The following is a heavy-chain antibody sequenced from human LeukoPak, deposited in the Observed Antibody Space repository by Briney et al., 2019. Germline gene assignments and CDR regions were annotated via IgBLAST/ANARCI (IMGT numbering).Heavy chain of an antibody. D-gene: IGHD6-13*01. Sequence: QPGRSLRLSCAASVFTFRSYDMHWVRPAPGKGLQWVAVISYDGSNKYHTDSVKGRFTISRDNSKNTLYLQMNSLRAEDTAVYYCAKDSEMAAAGSYWYFDLWGRGTLVTVSS. J-gene: IGHJ2*01. CDR1: VFTFRSYD. CDR3: AKDSEMAAAGSYWYFDL. CDR2: ISYDGSNK. V-gene: IGHV3-30*18.